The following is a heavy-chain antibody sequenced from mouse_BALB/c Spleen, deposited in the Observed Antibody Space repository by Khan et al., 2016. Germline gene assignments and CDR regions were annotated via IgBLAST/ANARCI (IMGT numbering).Heavy chain of an antibody. CDR2: ILPGSGST. CDR1: GYTFSSYW. CDR3: ARSGLGRGPYAMHY. V-gene: IGHV1-9*01. Sequence: QVQLKQSGAELMKPGASVKISCKATGYTFSSYWIEWVKQRPGHGLEWIGEILPGSGSTYYNEKFKGKATFTADTSSNTAYMQLSSLTSADSAVYYSARSGLGRGPYAMHYWGQGTSVTVSS. D-gene: IGHD4-1*01. J-gene: IGHJ4*01.